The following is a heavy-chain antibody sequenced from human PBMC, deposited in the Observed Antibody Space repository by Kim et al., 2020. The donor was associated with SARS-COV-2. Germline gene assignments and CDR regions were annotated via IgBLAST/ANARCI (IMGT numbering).Heavy chain of an antibody. Sequence: SETLSLTCTVSGGSISSSSYYWGWIRQPPWKGLEWIGSIYYSGSTYYNPSLKSRVTISVDTSKNQFSLKLSSVTAADTAVYYCARARFGEYDYWGQGTLV. CDR1: GGSISSSSYY. CDR3: ARARFGEYDY. CDR2: IYYSGST. D-gene: IGHD3-10*01. V-gene: IGHV4-39*01. J-gene: IGHJ4*02.